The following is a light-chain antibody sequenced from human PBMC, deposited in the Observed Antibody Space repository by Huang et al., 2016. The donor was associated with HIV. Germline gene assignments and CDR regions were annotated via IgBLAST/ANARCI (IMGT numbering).Light chain of an antibody. Sequence: EIVMTQSPAILSVSPGERATLSYRASQSVSNNLAWYQQKPGQAPRLVIYGVSTRATGIPARLSGSGSGTEFTLTISSLQSEDFAVYYCQQSNSWPPWTFGQGTKVEI. J-gene: IGKJ1*01. V-gene: IGKV3-15*01. CDR2: GVS. CDR1: QSVSNN. CDR3: QQSNSWPPWT.